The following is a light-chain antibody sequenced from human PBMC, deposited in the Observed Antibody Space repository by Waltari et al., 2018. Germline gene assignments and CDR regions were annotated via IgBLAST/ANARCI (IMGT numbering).Light chain of an antibody. CDR2: DVN. J-gene: IGLJ2*01. Sequence: QSALTQPRSVSGSPGQSVTIACTGTSRNVGGYDFVSWYQQNPGKAPKLMIYDVNMRPSGVPDRFSGSKPGNTASLTISGLQAEDEADYYCCSYEGSYSMVFGGGTRLTVL. CDR1: SRNVGGYDF. CDR3: CSYEGSYSMV. V-gene: IGLV2-11*01.